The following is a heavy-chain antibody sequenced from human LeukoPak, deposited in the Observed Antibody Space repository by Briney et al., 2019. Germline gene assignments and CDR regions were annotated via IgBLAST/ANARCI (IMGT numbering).Heavy chain of an antibody. Sequence: SETLSFTCTGSGGSISSYYWSWIRLPPGKGLEGIGYIYYTEASYYNPSLSSRVTISLDTSKHQFSLKLSSVTAADAAVYYCAIAGYSYGTGYYFDYWGQGALVTVSS. CDR3: AIAGYSYGTGYYFDY. V-gene: IGHV4-59*01. D-gene: IGHD5-18*01. CDR2: IYYTEAS. CDR1: GGSISSYY. J-gene: IGHJ4*02.